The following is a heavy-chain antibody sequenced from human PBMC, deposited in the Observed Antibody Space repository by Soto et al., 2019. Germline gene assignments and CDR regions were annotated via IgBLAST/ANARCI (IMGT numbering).Heavy chain of an antibody. CDR3: ARAINHLKEWYYDFWSGYTNSTYYYYMDV. V-gene: IGHV4-39*01. CDR2: IYYSGST. D-gene: IGHD3-3*01. CDR1: GGSISSSSYY. Sequence: KASETLSLTCTVSGGSISSSSYYWGWIRQPPGKGLEWIGSIYYSGSTYYNPSLKSRVTISVDTSKNQFSLKLSSVTAADTAVYYRARAINHLKEWYYDFWSGYTNSTYYYYMDVWGKGTTVTVSS. J-gene: IGHJ6*03.